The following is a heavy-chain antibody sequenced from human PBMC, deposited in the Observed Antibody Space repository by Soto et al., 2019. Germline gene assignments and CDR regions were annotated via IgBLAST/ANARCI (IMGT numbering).Heavy chain of an antibody. CDR2: IYYSGST. Sequence: SETLSLTCTVSGGSISSSSYYWGWIRQPPGKGLEWIGSIYYSGSTYYNPSLKSRVTISVDTSKNQFSLKLSSVTAADTAVYYCARGFAEPHYYYYYMDVWGKGTTVTVSS. CDR3: ARGFAEPHYYYYYMDV. CDR1: GGSISSSSYY. V-gene: IGHV4-39*01. J-gene: IGHJ6*03.